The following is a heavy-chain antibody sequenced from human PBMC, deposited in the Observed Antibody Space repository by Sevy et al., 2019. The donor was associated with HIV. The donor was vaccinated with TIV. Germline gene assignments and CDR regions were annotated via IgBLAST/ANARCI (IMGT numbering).Heavy chain of an antibody. D-gene: IGHD5-18*01. CDR2: MKEDGSEK. CDR1: GFTFSSYW. Sequence: GGSLRLSCAASGFTFSSYWMSWVRQAPGKGLEWVATMKEDGSEKSYVDSVKGRFTLSRDNAKNSLYLQMNSLRVDDTALYYCVREGLGGFSYSLDFWGQGTLVTVSS. CDR3: VREGLGGFSYSLDF. V-gene: IGHV3-7*01. J-gene: IGHJ4*02.